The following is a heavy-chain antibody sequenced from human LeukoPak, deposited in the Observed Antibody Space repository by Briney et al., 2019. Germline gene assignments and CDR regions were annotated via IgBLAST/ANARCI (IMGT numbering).Heavy chain of an antibody. Sequence: GGSLRLSCSASGSTFSRYVMMWVRQAPGRGLEWVSCISSSSSFMYYTDSVKGRFTISRDNAKNSLYLQMNSLRAEDAAVYYCAREDYASGTPTIDNWGQGTLVTVSS. J-gene: IGHJ4*02. V-gene: IGHV3-21*01. CDR3: AREDYASGTPTIDN. CDR2: ISSSSSFM. D-gene: IGHD3-10*01. CDR1: GSTFSRYV.